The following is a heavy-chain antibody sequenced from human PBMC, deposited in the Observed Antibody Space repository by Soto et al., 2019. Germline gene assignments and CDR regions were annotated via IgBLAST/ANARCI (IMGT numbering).Heavy chain of an antibody. J-gene: IGHJ6*03. CDR3: ARHPLPTTVTTLDYYYYMDV. CDR2: IYYSGST. V-gene: IGHV4-39*01. CDR1: GGSISSSSYY. D-gene: IGHD4-17*01. Sequence: QLQLQESGPGLVKPSETLSLTCTVSGGSISSSSYYWGWIRQPPGKGLEWIGSIYYSGSTYYNPSLKSRVTISVDTSKHQFSLKLSSVTAADTAVYYCARHPLPTTVTTLDYYYYMDVWGKGTTVTVSS.